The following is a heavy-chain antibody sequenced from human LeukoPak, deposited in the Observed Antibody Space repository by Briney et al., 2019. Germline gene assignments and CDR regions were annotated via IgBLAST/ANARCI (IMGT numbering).Heavy chain of an antibody. CDR2: TSHVERYK. Sequence: GRSLRLSCSASGFTFNTYPMHWVRQSPGKGLEWVAVTSHVERYKFYAQSVKGRFTISRDNSNTTLYLQMNTLRPEDTSVYYCARDRLFYFQSPDYRAGYFYAMDVWGQGTTVTVSS. CDR3: ARDRLFYFQSPDYRAGYFYAMDV. D-gene: IGHD2/OR15-2a*01. J-gene: IGHJ6*02. V-gene: IGHV3-30-3*01. CDR1: GFTFNTYP.